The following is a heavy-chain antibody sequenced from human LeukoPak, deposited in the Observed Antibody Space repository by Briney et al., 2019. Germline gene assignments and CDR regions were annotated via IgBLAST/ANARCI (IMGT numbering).Heavy chain of an antibody. Sequence: GRSLRLSCAASEFVLSDYYMSWIRQAPGKGLEWISYISSGGSTISYADSVRGRFTISRDNAKNSLYLQMNSLRAEDTAVYYCAREMEGDYGSGTFFDHWGQGNMVTVSS. CDR3: AREMEGDYGSGTFFDH. CDR1: EFVLSDYY. D-gene: IGHD3-10*01. CDR2: ISSGGSTI. V-gene: IGHV3-11*01. J-gene: IGHJ4*02.